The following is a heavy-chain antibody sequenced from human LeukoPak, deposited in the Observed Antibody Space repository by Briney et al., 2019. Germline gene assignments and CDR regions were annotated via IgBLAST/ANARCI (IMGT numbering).Heavy chain of an antibody. J-gene: IGHJ6*02. CDR1: GFTFSSYW. CDR2: IKQDGSEK. CDR3: AKVSGGGLYYDGMDV. D-gene: IGHD1-14*01. Sequence: GGSLRLSCAASGFTFSSYWMSWVRQAPGKGLEWVANIKQDGSEKYYVDSVKGRFTISSDNAKNSLYLQMNSLRAEDTAVYYCAKVSGGGLYYDGMDVWGQGTTVTVSS. V-gene: IGHV3-7*03.